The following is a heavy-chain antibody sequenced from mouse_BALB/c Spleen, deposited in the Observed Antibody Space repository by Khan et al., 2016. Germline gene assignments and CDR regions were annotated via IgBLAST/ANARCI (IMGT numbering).Heavy chain of an antibody. V-gene: IGHV4-1*02. D-gene: IGHD1-1*01. CDR3: ARLNYYSRFAY. CDR2: INPDSSTI. J-gene: IGHJ3*01. Sequence: EVKLLESGGGLVQPGGSLKLSCAASGFDFSRYWMSWVRQAPGKGLEWIGEINPDSSTINYTPSLKDTFIISRDNAKNTLYLQMSKVRSEDTALYYCARLNYYSRFAYWGQRTLVTVAA. CDR1: GFDFSRYW.